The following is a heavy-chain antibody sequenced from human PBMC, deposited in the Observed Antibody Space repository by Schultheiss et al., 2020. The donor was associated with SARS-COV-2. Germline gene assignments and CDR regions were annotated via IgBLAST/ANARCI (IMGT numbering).Heavy chain of an antibody. J-gene: IGHJ4*02. Sequence: GESLKISCAASGFTFSNYDMHWVRQAPGKGLEWVAITWSDGSKEYYADSVKGRFTISRDNSKNTLYLQMNSLRAEDTAVYYCARDLPQRIAAAGTSEYYFDYWGQGTLVTVSS. V-gene: IGHV3-33*01. D-gene: IGHD6-13*01. CDR3: ARDLPQRIAAAGTSEYYFDY. CDR1: GFTFSNYD. CDR2: TWSDGSKE.